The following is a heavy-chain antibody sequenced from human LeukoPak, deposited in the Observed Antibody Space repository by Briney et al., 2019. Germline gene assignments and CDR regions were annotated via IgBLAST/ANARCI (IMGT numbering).Heavy chain of an antibody. CDR1: VGSISSGGYY. D-gene: IGHD5-18*01. V-gene: IGHV4-31*03. CDR2: IYYSGST. CDR3: ARAPGAMVLNLDY. J-gene: IGHJ4*02. Sequence: SETLSLTCTVSVGSISSGGYYWSWIRQHPGKGLEWIGYIYYSGSTYYNPSLKSRVTISVDTSKNQFSLKLSSETAADTAVYYCARAPGAMVLNLDYWGQGTLVTVSS.